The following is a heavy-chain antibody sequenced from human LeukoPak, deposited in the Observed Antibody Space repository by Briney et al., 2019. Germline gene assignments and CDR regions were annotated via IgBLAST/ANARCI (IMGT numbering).Heavy chain of an antibody. D-gene: IGHD1-7*01. CDR3: ARYKPVYNWNYGPGYYYYHYMDV. CDR2: IYYSGST. CDR1: GCSISSSSYY. V-gene: IGHV4-39*01. J-gene: IGHJ6*03. Sequence: SETLSLTCTVSGCSISSSSYYWGWCRQPPGKGLERIGSIYYSGSTYYNPPLKRGVTISVDTSKNQFSLTLSSVTAADTAVYYCARYKPVYNWNYGPGYYYYHYMDVWGKGTTVTVSS.